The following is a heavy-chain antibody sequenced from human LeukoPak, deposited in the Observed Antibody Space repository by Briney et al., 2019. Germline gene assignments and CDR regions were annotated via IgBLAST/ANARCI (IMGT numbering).Heavy chain of an antibody. CDR2: IMPNGETR. V-gene: IGHV3-64*01. D-gene: IGHD2-15*01. CDR1: GFSFSNYV. Sequence: GGSLRLSCAASGFSFSNYVMHWVRQAPGKGLEYVSAIMPNGETRGYANSMKGRFTIYRDNSKNTLYLQMGSLRAEDMAIYYRARDRDGGFAFDIWGQGTLVTVSS. CDR3: ARDRDGGFAFDI. J-gene: IGHJ3*02.